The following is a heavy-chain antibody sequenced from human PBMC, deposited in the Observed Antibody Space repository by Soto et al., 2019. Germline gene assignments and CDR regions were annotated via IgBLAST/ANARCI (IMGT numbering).Heavy chain of an antibody. CDR3: ARGTLGYCSGGRCLGSPCYYMDV. CDR2: IYSGGST. Sequence: EVQLVESGGGLVQPGGSLRLSCAASGFTVSSNYMSWVRQAPGKGLEWVSVIYSGGSTYYADSVKGRFTISRHNSKNTLYLQLNRLRAEVTAVYYCARGTLGYCSGGRCLGSPCYYMDVWCKGNTVTVSS. V-gene: IGHV3-53*04. J-gene: IGHJ6*03. CDR1: GFTVSSNY. D-gene: IGHD2-15*01.